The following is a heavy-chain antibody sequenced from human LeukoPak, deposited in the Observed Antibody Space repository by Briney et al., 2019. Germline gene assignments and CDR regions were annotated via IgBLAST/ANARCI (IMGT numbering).Heavy chain of an antibody. CDR3: ARDGSGWYAPADY. CDR2: ISSSSSYI. V-gene: IGHV3-21*01. D-gene: IGHD6-19*01. CDR1: GFTFSSYS. Sequence: GSLRLSCAASGFTFSSYSMNWVRQAPGKGLEWVSSISSSSSYIYYADSVKGRFTISRDNAKNSLYLQMNSLRAEDTAVYYCARDGSGWYAPADYWGQGTLVTVSS. J-gene: IGHJ4*02.